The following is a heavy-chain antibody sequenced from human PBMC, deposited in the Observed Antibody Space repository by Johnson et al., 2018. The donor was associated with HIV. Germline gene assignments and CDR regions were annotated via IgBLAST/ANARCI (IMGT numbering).Heavy chain of an antibody. Sequence: VQLVESGGGLVQPGGYLRLSCAASGFTFSSYAMNWVRQAPGKGLEWVSGISGSGGSTYYAESVKGRFTISRDNSKNTLYVQMNSLRVEDTAVYYCARSRGLWGVQDGFDIWGQGTMVTVSS. CDR1: GFTFSSYA. CDR3: ARSRGLWGVQDGFDI. D-gene: IGHD2-21*01. J-gene: IGHJ3*02. CDR2: ISGSGGST. V-gene: IGHV3-23*04.